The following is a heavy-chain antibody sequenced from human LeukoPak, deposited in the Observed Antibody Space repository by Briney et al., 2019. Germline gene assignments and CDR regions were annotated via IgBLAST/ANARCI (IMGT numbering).Heavy chain of an antibody. J-gene: IGHJ4*02. CDR3: AREGQWLYY. V-gene: IGHV4-61*02. D-gene: IGHD6-19*01. CDR2: IYTSGST. CDR1: GSSISSGNYY. Sequence: SETLSLTCTVSGSSISSGNYYWNWIRQPAGKGLEWIGRIYTSGSTNYNPSLKNRVTISVDTSKNQFSLKLSSVTAADTAVYYCAREGQWLYYWGQGTLVTVSS.